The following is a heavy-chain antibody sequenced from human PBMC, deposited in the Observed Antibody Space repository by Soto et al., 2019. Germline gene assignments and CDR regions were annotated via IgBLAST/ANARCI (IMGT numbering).Heavy chain of an antibody. D-gene: IGHD2-2*01. Sequence: QVQVVQSGAEVKKAGDTVKVSCKASGYIFTSYSMHWVRQAPGQRLEWMGCINGGNGNTRYSQKFHDRVTITRDPSANTAYMELSGLRSEDTAVYYCVRDGGYQLLFFDYWGQGTLVTVSS. J-gene: IGHJ4*02. CDR1: GYIFTSYS. CDR2: INGGNGNT. V-gene: IGHV1-3*01. CDR3: VRDGGYQLLFFDY.